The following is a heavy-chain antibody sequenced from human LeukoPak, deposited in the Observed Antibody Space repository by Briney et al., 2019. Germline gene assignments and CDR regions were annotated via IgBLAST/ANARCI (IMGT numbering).Heavy chain of an antibody. CDR3: ARGTDPYKVAY. CDR2: IHPSGSL. Sequence: SETLSLTCAVCGGSFSGYYWSWIRQSPGKGLEWIGEIHPSGSLHYNPSLESRINISPDTSKNQFSLKLSSVTIADTAVYYCARGTDPYKVAYWGPGTLVTVSS. J-gene: IGHJ4*02. CDR1: GGSFSGYY. D-gene: IGHD1-1*01. V-gene: IGHV4-34*01.